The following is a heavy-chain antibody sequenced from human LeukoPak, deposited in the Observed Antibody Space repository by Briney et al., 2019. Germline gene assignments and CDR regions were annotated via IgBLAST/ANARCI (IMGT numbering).Heavy chain of an antibody. V-gene: IGHV3-23*01. Sequence: RGSLRLSSAASGVTFSGSAMSGVAHAPGRGLEWVSPLIGGGGSTYSADSVKGRFSISRDNTKNTLYLHMYSLTAADTPLYDCVKDGSRGWGQGHMATVS. CDR2: LIGGGGST. CDR3: VKDGSRG. J-gene: IGHJ4*02. CDR1: GVTFSGSA. D-gene: IGHD3-10*01.